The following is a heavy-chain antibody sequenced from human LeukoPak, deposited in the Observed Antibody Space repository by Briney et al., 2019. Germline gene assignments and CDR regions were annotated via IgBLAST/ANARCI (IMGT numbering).Heavy chain of an antibody. Sequence: GGSLRLSCAAPGFTFSSYGMHWVRQAPGKGLEWVAVISYDGSNKYYADSVKGRFTISRDNSKNTLYLQMNSLRAEDTAVYYCAKDRRRKDFWSGYFIGGMDVWGQGTTVTVSS. V-gene: IGHV3-30*18. CDR1: GFTFSSYG. CDR3: AKDRRRKDFWSGYFIGGMDV. D-gene: IGHD3-3*01. J-gene: IGHJ6*02. CDR2: ISYDGSNK.